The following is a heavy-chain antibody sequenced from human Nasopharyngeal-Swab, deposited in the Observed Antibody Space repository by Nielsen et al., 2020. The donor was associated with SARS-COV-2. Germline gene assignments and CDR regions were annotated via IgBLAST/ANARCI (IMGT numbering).Heavy chain of an antibody. Sequence: GESLKISCAASGFTFSNAWMSWVRQAPGKGLEWVGRIKSKTDGGTTDYAAPVKGRFTISRDDSKNTLYLQMNSLKTEDTAVYYCTTGYSGSYLGVYWGQGTLVTVSS. CDR1: GFTFSNAW. CDR2: IKSKTDGGTT. CDR3: TTGYSGSYLGVY. D-gene: IGHD1-26*01. V-gene: IGHV3-15*01. J-gene: IGHJ4*02.